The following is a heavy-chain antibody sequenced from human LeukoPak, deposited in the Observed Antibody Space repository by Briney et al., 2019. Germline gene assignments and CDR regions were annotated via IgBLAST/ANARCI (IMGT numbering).Heavy chain of an antibody. CDR2: INHSGST. V-gene: IGHV4-39*07. CDR3: ARLLRGYSSSWYENYYMDV. CDR1: GSYISSSSDY. Sequence: SETLSLTCTVSGSYISSSSDYWSWIRQPPGKGLEWIEEINHSGSTNYNPSLKSRVTISVDTSKNQFSVKLSSVTAADTAVYYCARLLRGYSSSWYENYYMDVWGKGTTVTISS. J-gene: IGHJ6*03. D-gene: IGHD6-13*01.